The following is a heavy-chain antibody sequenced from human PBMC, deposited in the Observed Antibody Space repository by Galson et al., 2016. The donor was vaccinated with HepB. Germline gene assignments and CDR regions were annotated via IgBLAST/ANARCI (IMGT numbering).Heavy chain of an antibody. V-gene: IGHV6-1*01. CDR3: TRGYMHTGMNV. Sequence: CAISGDSVTNDDTIWHWLRQSPSRGLEWLGGTYYRSQWFNEYAVSVKSRITINSDASRNQLSLQLDSVTPDDTAAYFCTRGYMHTGMNVWGQGTTVTVSS. J-gene: IGHJ6*02. CDR1: GDSVTNDDTI. D-gene: IGHD5-18*01. CDR2: TYYRSQWFN.